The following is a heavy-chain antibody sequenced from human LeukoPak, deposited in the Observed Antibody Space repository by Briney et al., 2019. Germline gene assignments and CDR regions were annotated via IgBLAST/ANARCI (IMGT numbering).Heavy chain of an antibody. Sequence: PSETLSLTCAVYGGSFSGYYWSWIRQPPGKGLEWIGSIYYSGSTYYNPSLKSRVTISVDTSKNQFSLKLSSVTAADTAVYYCARHNDLYNWFDPWGQGTLVTVSS. V-gene: IGHV4-34*01. CDR3: ARHNDLYNWFDP. J-gene: IGHJ5*02. CDR2: IYYSGST. CDR1: GGSFSGYY. D-gene: IGHD3-3*01.